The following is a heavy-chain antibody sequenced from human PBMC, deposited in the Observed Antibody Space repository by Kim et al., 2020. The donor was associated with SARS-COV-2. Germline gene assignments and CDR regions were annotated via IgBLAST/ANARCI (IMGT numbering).Heavy chain of an antibody. CDR3: ARRLKVFTYYDILTGPIGEYNFDC. CDR2: IYYSGST. CDR1: GGSISGYY. Sequence: SETLSLTCTVSGGSISGYYWSWIRQPPGKGLEWIGYIYYSGSTNYNPSLKSRVTISVDTSKNQFSLKLSSVTAADTAVYYCARRLKVFTYYDILTGPIGEYNFDCWGQGTLVTVSS. J-gene: IGHJ4*02. V-gene: IGHV4-59*08. D-gene: IGHD3-9*01.